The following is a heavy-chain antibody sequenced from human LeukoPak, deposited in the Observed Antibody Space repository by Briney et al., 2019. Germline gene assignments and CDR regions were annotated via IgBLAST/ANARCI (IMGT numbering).Heavy chain of an antibody. D-gene: IGHD2-15*01. CDR3: ARSLLPPYHYYMDV. Sequence: GASVKVSCKASGYTFTGYYMHWVRQAPGQGLEWMGWINPNSGGTNYAQKFQGRVTMTRDTSISTAYMELSRLRSDDTAVYYCARSLLPPYHYYMDVWGKGTTVTVSS. V-gene: IGHV1-2*02. J-gene: IGHJ6*03. CDR2: INPNSGGT. CDR1: GYTFTGYY.